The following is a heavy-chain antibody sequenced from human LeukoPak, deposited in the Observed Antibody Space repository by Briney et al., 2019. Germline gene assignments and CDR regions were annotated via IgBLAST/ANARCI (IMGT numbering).Heavy chain of an antibody. J-gene: IGHJ4*02. V-gene: IGHV3-7*05. D-gene: IGHD1-1*01. CDR1: GFTFSNYW. CDR3: ARLLDGAGITY. Sequence: PGGSLRLSCVASGFTFSNYWMTWVRQAPGKGLQWVANLRQDGNERYFVDSVKGRFTISRDNAKSSLYLQMNSLRADDTAVYYCARLLDGAGITYWGQGTLVTVSS. CDR2: LRQDGNER.